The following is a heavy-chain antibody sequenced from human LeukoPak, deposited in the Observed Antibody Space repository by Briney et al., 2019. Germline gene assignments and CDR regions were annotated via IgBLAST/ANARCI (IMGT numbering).Heavy chain of an antibody. Sequence: SETLSLTCTVSGGSISSYYWSWIRQPPGKGLEWIGYIYYSGSTNHNPSLKSRVTISVDTSKNQLSLKLSSVTAADTAVYYCARGWLHEDYYYYGMDVWGQGTTVTVSS. V-gene: IGHV4-59*01. CDR1: GGSISSYY. J-gene: IGHJ6*02. CDR3: ARGWLHEDYYYYGMDV. CDR2: IYYSGST. D-gene: IGHD5-12*01.